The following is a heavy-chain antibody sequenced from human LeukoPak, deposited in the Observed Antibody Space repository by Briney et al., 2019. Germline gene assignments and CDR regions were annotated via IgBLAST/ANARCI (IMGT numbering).Heavy chain of an antibody. CDR1: GFTFSSYG. D-gene: IGHD4/OR15-4a*01. V-gene: IGHV3-33*01. J-gene: IGHJ4*02. CDR2: IWYDGSNK. CDR3: ARETYGGPFDF. Sequence: LGGSLRLSCAASGFTFSSYGMHWVRQAPGKGLEWVAVIWYDGSNKYYADSVKGRFTISRDNSKNTLYLEVNSLTAEDTAVYYCARETYGGPFDFWGQGSLVTVSS.